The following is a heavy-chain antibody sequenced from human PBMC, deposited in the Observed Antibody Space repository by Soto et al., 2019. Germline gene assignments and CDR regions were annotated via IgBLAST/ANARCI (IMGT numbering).Heavy chain of an antibody. J-gene: IGHJ4*02. CDR2: ISAYNGNT. CDR3: ARGPPSYYDSSGYYKYFDY. CDR1: GYTFTSYG. Sequence: QVQLVQSGAEVKKPGASVKVSCKASGYTFTSYGISWVRQAPGQGLEWMGWISAYNGNTNYAQKLQGRVTMTTDTSTSTTYMELRSLRSDDTAVYYCARGPPSYYDSSGYYKYFDYWGQGTLVTVSS. D-gene: IGHD3-22*01. V-gene: IGHV1-18*01.